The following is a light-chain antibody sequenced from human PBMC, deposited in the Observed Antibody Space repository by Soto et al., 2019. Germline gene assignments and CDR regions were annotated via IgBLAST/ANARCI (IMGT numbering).Light chain of an antibody. V-gene: IGLV1-40*01. CDR2: GNS. CDR1: SSNIGAGYD. Sequence: QSVLTQPPSVSGAPGQRVTISCTGSSSNIGAGYDVHWYQQLPGTAPKLLIYGNSNRPSGVPDRFSGSKSGTSASLAITGLQAEEEADYYCRSSDSSRRSWVFGGGTKLTVL. J-gene: IGLJ3*02. CDR3: RSSDSSRRSWV.